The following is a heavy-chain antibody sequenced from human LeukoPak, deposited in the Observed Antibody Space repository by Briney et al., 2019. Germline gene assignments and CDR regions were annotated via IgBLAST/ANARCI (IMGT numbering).Heavy chain of an antibody. D-gene: IGHD3-3*01. CDR1: GGSISSSSYY. V-gene: IGHV4-39*07. CDR2: IYYSGST. CDR3: ARWADFWSGYYKGGFYFDY. J-gene: IGHJ4*02. Sequence: PSETLSLTCTVSGGSISSSSYYWGWIRQPPGKGLEWIGSIYYSGSTYYNPSLKSRVTISVDTSKNQFSLKLSSVTAADTAVYYCARWADFWSGYYKGGFYFDYWGQGTLVTVSS.